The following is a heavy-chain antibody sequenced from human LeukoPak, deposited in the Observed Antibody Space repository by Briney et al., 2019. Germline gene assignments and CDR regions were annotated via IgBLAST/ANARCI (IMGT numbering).Heavy chain of an antibody. CDR3: ARDRYYDFWSGYDAFDI. D-gene: IGHD3-3*01. V-gene: IGHV4-31*03. J-gene: IGHJ3*02. CDR2: IYYSGST. CDR1: GGSISSGGYY. Sequence: SETLSLTCTVSGGSISSGGYYWSWIRQHPGKGLEWIGYIYYSGSTYYNPSLKSRVTISVDTSKNQFSLKLISVTAADTAVYYCARDRYYDFWSGYDAFDIWGQGTMVTVSS.